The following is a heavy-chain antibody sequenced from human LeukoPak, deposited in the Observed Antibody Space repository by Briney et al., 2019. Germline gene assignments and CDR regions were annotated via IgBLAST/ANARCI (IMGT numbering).Heavy chain of an antibody. CDR2: INHSGST. V-gene: IGHV4-34*01. CDR3: ARLVGSSWYREVLRGRDY. Sequence: PSETLSLTCAVYGGSFSGYYWSWIRQSPGKGLEWIGEINHSGSTNYNPSLKSRVTMSVDTSKNQFSLKLTSVTAADTAVYYCARLVGSSWYREVLRGRDYWGQGTLVTVSS. D-gene: IGHD6-13*01. CDR1: GGSFSGYY. J-gene: IGHJ4*02.